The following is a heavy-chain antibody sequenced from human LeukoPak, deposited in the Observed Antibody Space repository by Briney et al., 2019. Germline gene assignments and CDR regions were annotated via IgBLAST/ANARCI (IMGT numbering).Heavy chain of an antibody. Sequence: SETLSLTCAVYGGSFSGYYWSWIRQPPGKGLEWIGEINHSGSTNYNPSLKSRVSISVDTSKNQFSLKLSSVTAADTAVYYCARGVAFDYWGQGTLVTVSS. CDR3: ARGVAFDY. CDR2: INHSGST. CDR1: GGSFSGYY. V-gene: IGHV4-34*01. J-gene: IGHJ4*02.